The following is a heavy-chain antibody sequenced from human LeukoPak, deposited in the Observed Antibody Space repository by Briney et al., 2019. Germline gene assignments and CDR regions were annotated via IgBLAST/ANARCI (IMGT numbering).Heavy chain of an antibody. J-gene: IGHJ4*02. D-gene: IGHD6-19*01. CDR3: ARLGPASSGWPESFDY. CDR2: IKRDGSEK. CDR1: GFTFNSYW. V-gene: IGHV3-7*03. Sequence: GGSLRLSCAASGFTFNSYWMNWVRQAPGKGLEWVANIKRDGSEKYYVDSVKGRFTISRDNAKNSLDLQMNSLRVEDTAVYYCARLGPASSGWPESFDYWGQGTLVAVSS.